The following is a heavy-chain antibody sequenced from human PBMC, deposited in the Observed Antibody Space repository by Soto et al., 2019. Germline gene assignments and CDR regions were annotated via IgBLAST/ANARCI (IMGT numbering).Heavy chain of an antibody. Sequence: ESGGGVVQPGRSLRLSCAASGFTFSSYGMHWVRQAPGKGLEWVAVIWYDGSNKYYADSVKGRFTISRDNSKNTLYLQMNSLRAEDTAVYYCAREPLSGSYYYFDYWGQGTLVTVSS. D-gene: IGHD1-26*01. V-gene: IGHV3-33*01. CDR1: GFTFSSYG. CDR2: IWYDGSNK. CDR3: AREPLSGSYYYFDY. J-gene: IGHJ4*02.